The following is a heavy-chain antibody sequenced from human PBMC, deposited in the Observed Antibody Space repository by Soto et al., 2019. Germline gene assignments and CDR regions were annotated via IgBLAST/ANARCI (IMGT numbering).Heavy chain of an antibody. Sequence: EVQLVESGGGLVQPGRSLRLSCAASGVTFDDYAMHWVRQAPGKGLEWVSGISWNSGSIGYADSVKGRFTISSDNAKNSLFLQMNSLRAEDTALYYCAKDRDYSFWRGYHDYWGQGTLVTVSS. CDR2: ISWNSGSI. V-gene: IGHV3-9*01. J-gene: IGHJ4*02. CDR3: AKDRDYSFWRGYHDY. D-gene: IGHD3-3*01. CDR1: GVTFDDYA.